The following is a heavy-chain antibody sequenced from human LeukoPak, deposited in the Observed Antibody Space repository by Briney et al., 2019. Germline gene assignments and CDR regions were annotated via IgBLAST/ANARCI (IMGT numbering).Heavy chain of an antibody. J-gene: IGHJ4*02. Sequence: GGSLRLSCAASGFTFSSYAMSWVRLAPGKGLEWVSAISGSGGSTYYADSVKGRFTISRDNSKNTLYLQMNSLRAEDTAVYYCAKVVAARPDYFDYWGQGTLVTVSS. CDR3: AKVVAARPDYFDY. V-gene: IGHV3-23*01. CDR1: GFTFSSYA. CDR2: ISGSGGST. D-gene: IGHD6-6*01.